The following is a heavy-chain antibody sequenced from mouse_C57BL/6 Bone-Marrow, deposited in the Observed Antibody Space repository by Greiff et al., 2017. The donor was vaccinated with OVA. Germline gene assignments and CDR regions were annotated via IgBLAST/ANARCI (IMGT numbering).Heavy chain of an antibody. V-gene: IGHV14-2*01. CDR1: GFNIKDYY. D-gene: IGHD4-1*01. J-gene: IGHJ3*01. CDR3: ATGPNADFSWFAY. Sequence: VQLQQSGAELVKPGASVKLSCTASGFNIKDYYMHWVKQRTEQGLEWIGRIDPEDGETKYAPKFQGKATITADTSSNTAYLRLSSLTSEDTAVYYCATGPNADFSWFAYWGQGTLVTVSA. CDR2: IDPEDGET.